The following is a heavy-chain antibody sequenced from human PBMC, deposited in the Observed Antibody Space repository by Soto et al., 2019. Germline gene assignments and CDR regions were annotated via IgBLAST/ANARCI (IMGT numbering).Heavy chain of an antibody. CDR1: GGSVSSGSYY. CDR2: IYYSGST. Sequence: PSETLSLTCTVSGGSVSSGSYYWSWIRQPPGKGLEWIGYIYYSGSTNYNPSLKSRVTISVDTSKNQFSLKLSSVTAADTAVYYCAGGASYGSGSLLLFYFDYWGQGTLVTVSS. CDR3: AGGASYGSGSLLLFYFDY. J-gene: IGHJ4*02. D-gene: IGHD3-10*01. V-gene: IGHV4-61*01.